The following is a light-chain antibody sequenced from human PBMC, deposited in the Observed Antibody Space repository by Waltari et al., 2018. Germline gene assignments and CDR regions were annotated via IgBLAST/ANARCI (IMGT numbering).Light chain of an antibody. CDR1: FLRTSY. Sequence: SSELTQGPAVSVALGQTVKITCQGDFLRTSYASWYQVKPGQAPLLVLFGKDKRPSGIPARISGYSSGTTSSLIITGAQAEDEAGYYCHSRKGRDNQVVFGGGTKVTVL. J-gene: IGLJ3*02. V-gene: IGLV3-19*01. CDR3: HSRKGRDNQVV. CDR2: GKD.